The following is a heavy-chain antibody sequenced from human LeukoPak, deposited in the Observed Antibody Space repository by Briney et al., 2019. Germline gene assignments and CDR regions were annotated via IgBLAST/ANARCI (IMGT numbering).Heavy chain of an antibody. D-gene: IGHD6-13*01. Sequence: SETLSLTCTVSGGSISSYYWSWIRQPAGKGLEWIGRIYTSGSTNYNPFLKSRVTMSVDTSKNQFSLKLSSVTAADTAVYYCARSRIAAAFVRGWFDPWGQGTLVTVSS. CDR1: GGSISSYY. J-gene: IGHJ5*02. V-gene: IGHV4-4*07. CDR2: IYTSGST. CDR3: ARSRIAAAFVRGWFDP.